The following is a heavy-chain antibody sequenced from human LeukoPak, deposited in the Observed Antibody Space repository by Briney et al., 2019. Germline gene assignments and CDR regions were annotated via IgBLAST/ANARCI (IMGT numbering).Heavy chain of an antibody. Sequence: PGGSLILSCAASGFTVSSNYMSWVRQAPGKGLEWVSVIYSGGSTYYADSVKGRFTISRDNSKNTLYLQMNSLRAEDTAVYYCARGLYYFDTSGYLYYWGQGTLVTVSS. CDR2: IYSGGST. J-gene: IGHJ4*02. CDR3: ARGLYYFDTSGYLYY. V-gene: IGHV3-53*01. D-gene: IGHD3-22*01. CDR1: GFTVSSNY.